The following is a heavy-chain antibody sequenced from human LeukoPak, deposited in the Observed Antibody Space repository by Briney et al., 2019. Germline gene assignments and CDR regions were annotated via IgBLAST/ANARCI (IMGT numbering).Heavy chain of an antibody. D-gene: IGHD1-26*01. CDR1: GGSISSGGYY. Sequence: SETLSLTCTVSGGSISSGGYYWSWIRQPSGKGLEWIGRIYTSGSTNYNPSLKSRVTISVDTSKNQFSLKLSSVTAADTAVYYCARENAGGSDYWGQGTLVTVSS. CDR3: ARENAGGSDY. J-gene: IGHJ4*02. V-gene: IGHV4-61*02. CDR2: IYTSGST.